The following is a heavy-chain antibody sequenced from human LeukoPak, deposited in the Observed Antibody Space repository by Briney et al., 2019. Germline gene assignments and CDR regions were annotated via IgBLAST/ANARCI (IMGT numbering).Heavy chain of an antibody. V-gene: IGHV3-33*01. CDR3: ARGYYGTGKFDY. J-gene: IGHJ4*02. CDR2: TWYDGSIR. D-gene: IGHD3-10*01. CDR1: GFTFNTYG. Sequence: GGSLRLSCGASGFTFNTYGIHWVRQAPGKGLEWVAVTWYDGSIRYYADSVKGRFSVSRDNIKNTVYLQMNSLRAEDTAVYYCARGYYGTGKFDYWGQGTLVTVSS.